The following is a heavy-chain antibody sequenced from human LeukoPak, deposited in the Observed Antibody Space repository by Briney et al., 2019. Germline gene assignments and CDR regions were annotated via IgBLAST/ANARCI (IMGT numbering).Heavy chain of an antibody. CDR3: ARGRQQWLVGGAFDI. Sequence: ASVKVSCKAFGYTFINYVISWVRQAPGQGLEWMGWISAYNGNTNYAQKFQGRVTMTTDTSTSTVYMELRSLTSDDTAVYYCARGRQQWLVGGAFDIWGQGTMVTVSS. V-gene: IGHV1-18*01. CDR1: GYTFINYV. J-gene: IGHJ3*02. D-gene: IGHD6-19*01. CDR2: ISAYNGNT.